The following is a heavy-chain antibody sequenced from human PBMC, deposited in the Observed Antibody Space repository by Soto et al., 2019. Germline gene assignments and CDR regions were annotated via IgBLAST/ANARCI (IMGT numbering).Heavy chain of an antibody. D-gene: IGHD3-3*01. CDR3: ARSTSENFRSGTFDY. V-gene: IGHV2-5*02. CDR1: GFSLKTIGVS. CDR2: TYWDDDQ. J-gene: IGHJ4*02. Sequence: QITLKESGPTVVRPTQTLTLACSFSGFSLKTIGVSVGWIRQPPGKALEWLALTYWDDDQRYSPSLKTRLTVTKDTSKNQVVLAMTNMDPVDTGTYYCARSTSENFRSGTFDYWGPGIVVTVSS.